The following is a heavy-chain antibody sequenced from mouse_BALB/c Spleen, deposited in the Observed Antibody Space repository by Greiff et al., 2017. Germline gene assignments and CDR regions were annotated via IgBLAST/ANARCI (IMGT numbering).Heavy chain of an antibody. Sequence: EVHLVESGGGLVQPGGSLRLSCATSGFTFTDYYMSWVRQPPGKGLEWLGFIRNKANGYTTEYSASVKGRFTISRDNSQSILYLHMNTLRAEDSATYYCARPLYYGNYGFAYWGQGTLVTVSA. V-gene: IGHV7-3*02. D-gene: IGHD2-1*01. CDR3: ARPLYYGNYGFAY. CDR1: GFTFTDYY. CDR2: IRNKANGYTT. J-gene: IGHJ3*01.